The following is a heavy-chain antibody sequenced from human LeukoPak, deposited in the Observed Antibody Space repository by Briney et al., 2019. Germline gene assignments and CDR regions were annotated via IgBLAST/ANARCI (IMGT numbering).Heavy chain of an antibody. CDR2: INPNSGGT. V-gene: IGHV1-2*02. CDR1: GYTFTGYY. CDR3: ARVPLTFFGDAFDI. Sequence: GASVKVSCKASGYTFTGYYMHWVRQAPGQGLEWMGWINPNSGGTNYAQKFQGRVTMTRDTSISTAYMELSRLRSDDTAVYYCARVPLTFFGDAFDIWGQGTMVTVSS. D-gene: IGHD2/OR15-2a*01. J-gene: IGHJ3*02.